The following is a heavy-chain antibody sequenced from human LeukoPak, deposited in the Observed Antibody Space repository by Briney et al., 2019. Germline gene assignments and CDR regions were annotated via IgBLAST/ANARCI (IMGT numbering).Heavy chain of an antibody. D-gene: IGHD6-6*01. CDR3: ARAFRGGYSSSFGY. Sequence: PGGSLRLSCAASGLTFSSYWMHSVRQAPGKGLVWVSRIISDGSSTRYADSGKGRFTISRDNAKNTLYLQMNSLRAEDTAVYYCARAFRGGYSSSFGYWGQGTLVTVSS. V-gene: IGHV3-74*01. CDR2: IISDGSST. J-gene: IGHJ4*02. CDR1: GLTFSSYW.